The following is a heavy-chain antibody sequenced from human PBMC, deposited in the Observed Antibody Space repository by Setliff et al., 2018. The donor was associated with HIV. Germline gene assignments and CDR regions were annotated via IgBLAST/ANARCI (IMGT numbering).Heavy chain of an antibody. CDR3: ARVFPHPYGNSWFDT. V-gene: IGHV4-4*02. Sequence: TLSLTCTVSGGSISSSNWWSWVRQPPGKGLEWIGEIYHSGSTNYNPSLKSRVTISVDKSKNQFSLKLSSVTAADTAVYYCARVFPHPYGNSWFDTWGQGILVTVSS. CDR2: IYHSGST. D-gene: IGHD3-16*01. J-gene: IGHJ5*02. CDR1: GGSISSSNW.